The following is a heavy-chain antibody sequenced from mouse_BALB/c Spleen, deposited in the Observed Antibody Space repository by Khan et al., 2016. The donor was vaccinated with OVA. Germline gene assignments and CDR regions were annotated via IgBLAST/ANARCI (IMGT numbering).Heavy chain of an antibody. D-gene: IGHD1-1*01. CDR1: GYTFTSYW. Sequence: VQLQESGAELVKAGASVKMSCKASGYTFTSYWMHWVKQRLGQGLEWFAETNPTNGRTYYNEKFKSKATLTVDKSSSTAYMQLSGPTSEDSAVYYWARIKKIVATFFGYWGKGATLTVSS. CDR3: ARIKKIVATFFGY. V-gene: IGHV1S81*02. CDR2: TNPTNGRT. J-gene: IGHJ2*01.